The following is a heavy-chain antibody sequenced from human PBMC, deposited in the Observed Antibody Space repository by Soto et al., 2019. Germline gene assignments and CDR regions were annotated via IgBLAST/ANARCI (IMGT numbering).Heavy chain of an antibody. Sequence: QVELVQSGAEVKKPGSSVRVSCKASGGAFNNYGFTWVRQASGQGLEWMGQIIPLFSTTHYAQKFQGRVSITADGSTSTVHMELSSLTSEDTAVYYCARDGNLSSSYGDSDYWGQGTLVIVSS. V-gene: IGHV1-69*01. CDR1: GGAFNNYG. CDR2: IIPLFSTT. D-gene: IGHD6-6*01. J-gene: IGHJ4*02. CDR3: ARDGNLSSSYGDSDY.